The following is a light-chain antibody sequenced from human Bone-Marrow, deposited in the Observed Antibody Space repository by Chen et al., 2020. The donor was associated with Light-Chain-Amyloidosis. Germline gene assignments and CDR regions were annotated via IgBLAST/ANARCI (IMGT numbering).Light chain of an antibody. CDR2: EVT. CDR1: SSDVGCDNH. Sequence: QSALTQPASVSGSPGQSTTISCPGTSSDVGCDNHVSWYQQHPDKAPKLMIYEVTNRPSWVPDRFSGSKSDNTASLTISGLQTEDEADYFCSSYTITNTLVFGSGTRVTVL. CDR3: SSYTITNTLV. V-gene: IGLV2-14*01. J-gene: IGLJ1*01.